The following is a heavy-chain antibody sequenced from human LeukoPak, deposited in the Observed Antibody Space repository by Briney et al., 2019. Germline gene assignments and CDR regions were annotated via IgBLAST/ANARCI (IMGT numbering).Heavy chain of an antibody. J-gene: IGHJ6*02. Sequence: PSETLSLTCTVSGGSISSGGYYWSWVRQHPGKGLERIGYIYYSGSTYYNPSLKSRVTISVDTSKNQFSLKLSSVTAADTAVYYCARGPFCITILARCSFFRVPRNYYGMDVWGQGTTVTVSS. CDR3: ARGPFCITILARCSFFRVPRNYYGMDV. CDR1: GGSISSGGYY. D-gene: IGHD3-3*01. CDR2: IYYSGST. V-gene: IGHV4-31*03.